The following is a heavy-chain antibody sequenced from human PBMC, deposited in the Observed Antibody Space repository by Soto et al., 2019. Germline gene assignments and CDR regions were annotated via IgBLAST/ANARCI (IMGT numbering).Heavy chain of an antibody. CDR1: GFSLSTSGVG. Sequence: QITLKESGPPLVKPTQTLTLTCTFSGFSLSTSGVGVGWIRQPPGKALEWLAVIYWDDYKHYSPSLKSRLTITKDTSKNQVVLTMTNMDPVDTATYYCAHKGYGDYPRDYWGQGTLLTVSS. D-gene: IGHD4-17*01. J-gene: IGHJ4*02. CDR2: IYWDDYK. V-gene: IGHV2-5*02. CDR3: AHKGYGDYPRDY.